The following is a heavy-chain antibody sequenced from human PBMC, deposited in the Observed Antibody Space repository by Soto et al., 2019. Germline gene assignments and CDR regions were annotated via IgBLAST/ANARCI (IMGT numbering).Heavy chain of an antibody. CDR3: ARGPSGDKVDS. CDR2: IYDGGRT. Sequence: QVQLQESGPGLVKPSQILSVTCTVSGGSISTVDYWWSWIRQSPDMGLEWIGHIYDGGRTYNNPSLETRVTMSVDTSKSQLSLTLSSVSAADTAVYYCARGPSGDKVDSWGQGTLVTVSS. V-gene: IGHV4-30-4*01. CDR1: GGSISTVDYW. D-gene: IGHD7-27*01. J-gene: IGHJ4*02.